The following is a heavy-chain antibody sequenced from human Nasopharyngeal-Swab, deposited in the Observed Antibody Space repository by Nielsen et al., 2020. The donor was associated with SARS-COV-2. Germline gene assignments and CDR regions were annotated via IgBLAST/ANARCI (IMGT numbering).Heavy chain of an antibody. CDR1: GYTFTSYD. J-gene: IGHJ5*02. CDR2: MNPNSGNT. Sequence: ASVKVSCKASGYTFTSYDIDWVRQATGQGLEWMGWMNPNSGNTGYAQKFQGRVTMTRNTSISTAYMELSSLRSEDTAVYYCAAQPLVVAATGGFDPWGQGTLVTVSS. CDR3: AAQPLVVAATGGFDP. V-gene: IGHV1-8*01. D-gene: IGHD2-15*01.